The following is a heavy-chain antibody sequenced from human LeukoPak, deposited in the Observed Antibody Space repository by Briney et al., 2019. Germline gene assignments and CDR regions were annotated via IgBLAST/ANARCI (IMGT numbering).Heavy chain of an antibody. CDR1: GFIFRNYA. CDR2: ITGSGDTT. Sequence: GASLRLSCAASGFIFRNYAMSWVRQAPGKGLQWVAAITGSGDTTYYGDSVKGRFTISRDNSKNTLYLQMNSLRAEDTAVYYCAKGLHIVVVTATGTTFDYWGQGTLVTVSS. D-gene: IGHD2-21*02. CDR3: AKGLHIVVVTATGTTFDY. J-gene: IGHJ4*02. V-gene: IGHV3-23*01.